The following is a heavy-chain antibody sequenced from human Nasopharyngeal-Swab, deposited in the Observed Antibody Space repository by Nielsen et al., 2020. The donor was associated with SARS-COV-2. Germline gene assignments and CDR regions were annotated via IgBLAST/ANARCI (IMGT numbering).Heavy chain of an antibody. CDR1: GGSVSSGRYY. CDR3: ARFPGTSGWYHFDY. Sequence: GSLRLSCTVSGGSVSSGRYYWSWIRQPPGKGLEWIGYIYYSGSTNYNPSLKSRVTISVDTSKNQFSLKLSSVTAADTAVYYCARFPGTSGWYHFDYWGQGILVTVSS. J-gene: IGHJ4*02. D-gene: IGHD6-19*01. CDR2: IYYSGST. V-gene: IGHV4-61*01.